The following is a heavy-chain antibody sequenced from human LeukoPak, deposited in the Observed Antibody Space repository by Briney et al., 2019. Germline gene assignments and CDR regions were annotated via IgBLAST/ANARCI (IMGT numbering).Heavy chain of an antibody. V-gene: IGHV3-23*01. CDR1: GFTFSSYA. Sequence: GGSLRLSCAASGFTFSSYAMSWVRQAPGKGLEWVSAISGSGGSIYYADSVKGRFTISRDNSKDTLYLQMNSLRVEDTAVYYCAKGASVWFYFFDYWGQGALVTVSS. CDR3: AKGASVWFYFFDY. CDR2: ISGSGGSI. J-gene: IGHJ4*02. D-gene: IGHD6-19*01.